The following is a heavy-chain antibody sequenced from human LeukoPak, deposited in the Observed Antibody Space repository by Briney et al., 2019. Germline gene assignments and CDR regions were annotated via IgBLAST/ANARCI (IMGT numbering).Heavy chain of an antibody. CDR3: ARDGGYCSSTSCRRQYQYYYMDV. D-gene: IGHD2-2*01. V-gene: IGHV3-30*04. CDR1: GFTFSSCA. J-gene: IGHJ6*03. CDR2: ISYDGNTK. Sequence: PGGSLRLSCVASGFTFSSCAMHWVRQAPGKGLEWVAVISYDGNTKYYAYSVKGRFTISRDNSKNTLYLQMNSLRGEDTAVYYCARDGGYCSSTSCRRQYQYYYMDVWGKGTTVTVSS.